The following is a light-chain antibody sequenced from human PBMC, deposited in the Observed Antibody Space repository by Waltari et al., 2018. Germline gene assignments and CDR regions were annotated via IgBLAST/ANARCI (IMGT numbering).Light chain of an antibody. V-gene: IGLV1-44*01. CDR3: AAWDGSLHGVV. Sequence: QSLLTQPPSASATPGQRVTVPCSGSSHNIGGNARNWYQQLPGTAPKLLIYNNTARHSGVPDRFSGSKSGTSASLAISGRQSEDEARYYCAAWDGSLHGVVFGGGTNLAVL. J-gene: IGLJ2*01. CDR2: NNT. CDR1: SHNIGGNA.